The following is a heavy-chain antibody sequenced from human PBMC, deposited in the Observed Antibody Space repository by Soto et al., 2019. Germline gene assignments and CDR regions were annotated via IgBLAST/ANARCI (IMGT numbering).Heavy chain of an antibody. V-gene: IGHV2-26*01. D-gene: IGHD3-10*01. CDR2: IFSDAER. Sequence: SGPTLVNPTETLTLTCNVSGFSLTTGRMGVSWIRQPPGKALEWLAHIFSDAERSYSRSLQGRLTVSKVGSGSHVVLTMTNMDPVDTGTYFCVRMNAESYSSYYAMDVWGQGTTVTVSS. CDR3: VRMNAESYSSYYAMDV. CDR1: GFSLTTGRMG. J-gene: IGHJ6*02.